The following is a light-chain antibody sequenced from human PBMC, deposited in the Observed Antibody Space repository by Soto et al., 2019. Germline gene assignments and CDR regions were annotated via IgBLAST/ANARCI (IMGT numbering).Light chain of an antibody. V-gene: IGLV2-14*01. CDR3: SSYTTASSLE. CDR2: EVS. Sequence: QSVLTQPASVSGSPGQSINISCTGSSRDVGTYKYVSWYQQHPGKAPKLIIFEVSHRPSGVSDRFSGSKSGNTASLTISGLQAEDEADYSCSSYTTASSLEFGGGTKSPS. CDR1: SRDVGTYKY. J-gene: IGLJ2*01.